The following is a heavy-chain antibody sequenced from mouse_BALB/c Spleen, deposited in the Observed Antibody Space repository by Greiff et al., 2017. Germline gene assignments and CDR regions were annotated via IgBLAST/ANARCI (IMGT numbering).Heavy chain of an antibody. CDR3: ARHKYGNYEFDY. Sequence: EVKLVESGGGLVQPGGSLKLSCAASGFTFSSYTMSWVRQTPEKRLEWVAYISNGGGSTYYPDTVKGRFTISRDNAKNTLYLQMSSLKSEDTAMYYCARHKYGNYEFDYWGQGTTLTVAS. D-gene: IGHD2-10*02. J-gene: IGHJ2*01. CDR1: GFTFSSYT. V-gene: IGHV5-12-2*01. CDR2: ISNGGGST.